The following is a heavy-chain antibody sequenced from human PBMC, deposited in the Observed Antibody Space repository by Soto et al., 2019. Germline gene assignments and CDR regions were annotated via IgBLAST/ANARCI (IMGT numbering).Heavy chain of an antibody. J-gene: IGHJ3*02. CDR1: GGTFSSYS. D-gene: IGHD3-16*01. CDR2: IIPILGIA. CDR3: ARDDYYI. V-gene: IGHV1-69*04. Sequence: PVKFFCKASGGTFSSYSISWVRQAPGQGLEWMGRIIPILGIANYAQKFQGRVTITADKSTNTAYMELSSLRSEDTAVYYCARDDYYIWGQGTMVTVSS.